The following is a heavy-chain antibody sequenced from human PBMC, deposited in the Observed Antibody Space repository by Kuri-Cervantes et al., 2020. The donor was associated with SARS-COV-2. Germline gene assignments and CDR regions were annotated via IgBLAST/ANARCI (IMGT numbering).Heavy chain of an antibody. J-gene: IGHJ6*03. V-gene: IGHV4-34*01. CDR2: INHSGST. CDR1: GGSFSGYY. CDR3: ARGEGNYYYCMDV. Sequence: GSLRLSCAVYGGSFSGYYWSWIRQPPGKGLEWIGEINHSGSTNYNPSLKSRVTISLDMSKNQFSLKVSSVTAADTAVYYCARGEGNYYYCMDVWGEGTTVTVSS.